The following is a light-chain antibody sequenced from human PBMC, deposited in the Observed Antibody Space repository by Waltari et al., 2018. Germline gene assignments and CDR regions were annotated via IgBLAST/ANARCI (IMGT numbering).Light chain of an antibody. CDR2: EAT. V-gene: IGLV2-23*01. J-gene: IGLJ2*01. CDR1: SSDVGSTNL. Sequence: QSALTQPASVSGSPGQSITISCTGTSSDVGSTNLVPWYQPHPGKAPKLMNYEATKRPSGVSNRFSSSKSGNTASLTISGLQAEDEADYYCCSYAGSTASILLGGGTKLTVL. CDR3: CSYAGSTASIL.